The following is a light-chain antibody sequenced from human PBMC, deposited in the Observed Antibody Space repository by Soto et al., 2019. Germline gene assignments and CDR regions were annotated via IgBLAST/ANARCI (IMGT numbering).Light chain of an antibody. J-gene: IGKJ2*01. Sequence: EIVMTQSPATLSVSPGERATLSCRASQSISTELAWYQQKPGQPPRLLIYSASTRATGVPDRFTGSGSGTEFTLTISGLQTEDFAVYYCQQGHSWPLTFGQGTRLEI. CDR1: QSISTE. CDR2: SAS. V-gene: IGKV3-15*01. CDR3: QQGHSWPLT.